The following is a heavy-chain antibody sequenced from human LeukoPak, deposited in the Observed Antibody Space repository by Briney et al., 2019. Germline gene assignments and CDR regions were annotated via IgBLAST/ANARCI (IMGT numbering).Heavy chain of an antibody. CDR3: ARGEGGWSNPFDY. CDR1: GFTFSSYA. V-gene: IGHV3-30-3*01. Sequence: SGRSLRLSCAASGFTFSSYAMHWVRQAPGKGLEWVAVISYDGSNKYYADSVKGRFTISRDNSKNTLYLQMNSLRAEDTAVYYCARGEGGWSNPFDYWGQGTLVTVSS. D-gene: IGHD1-14*01. CDR2: ISYDGSNK. J-gene: IGHJ4*02.